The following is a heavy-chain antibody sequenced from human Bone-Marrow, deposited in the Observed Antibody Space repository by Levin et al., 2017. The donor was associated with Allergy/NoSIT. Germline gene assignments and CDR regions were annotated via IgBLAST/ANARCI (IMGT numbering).Heavy chain of an antibody. J-gene: IGHJ4*02. D-gene: IGHD5-18*01. CDR2: ISSSSSYI. V-gene: IGHV3-21*01. CDR3: ARSWTLDTAMVGY. CDR1: GFTFSSYS. Sequence: GGSLRLSCAASGFTFSSYSMNWVRQAPGKGLEWVSSISSSSSYIYYADSVKGRFTISRDNAKNSLYLQMNSLRAEDTAVYYCARSWTLDTAMVGYWGQGTLVTVSS.